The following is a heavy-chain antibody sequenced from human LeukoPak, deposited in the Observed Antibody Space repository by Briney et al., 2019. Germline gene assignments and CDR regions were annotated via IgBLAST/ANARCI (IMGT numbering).Heavy chain of an antibody. CDR1: GFTVSSNY. V-gene: IGHV3-66*01. CDR2: IYSGGST. D-gene: IGHD6-13*01. J-gene: IGHJ4*02. CDR3: ARGLAAAGKLDY. Sequence: GGSLRLSCAASGFTVSSNYMSWVRQAPGKGLEWVSVIYSGGSTYYADSVKGRFAISRDNSKNTLYLQMNSLRAEDTAVYYCARGLAAAGKLDYWGQGTLVTVSS.